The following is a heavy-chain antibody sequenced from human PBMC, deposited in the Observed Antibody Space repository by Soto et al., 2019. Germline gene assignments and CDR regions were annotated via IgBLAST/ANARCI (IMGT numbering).Heavy chain of an antibody. Sequence: GGSLRLSCAASGFTFSSYAMSWVRQAPGKGLEWLSTITGSGDNTYSADSVKGRFTISRDNSKITLYLQMNSLRAEDTAVYYCAKQQDGDAFDIWGQGTMVAVSS. J-gene: IGHJ3*02. V-gene: IGHV3-23*01. D-gene: IGHD6-13*01. CDR3: AKQQDGDAFDI. CDR2: ITGSGDNT. CDR1: GFTFSSYA.